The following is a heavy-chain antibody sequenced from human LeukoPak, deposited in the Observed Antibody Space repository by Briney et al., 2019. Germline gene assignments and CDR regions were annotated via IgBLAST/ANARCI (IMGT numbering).Heavy chain of an antibody. CDR3: ARGPNFGDYVDFLDS. Sequence: GGSLRLSCEASGFTFSDHWMTWVRQAPGKGLEWVANIKQGGSQKYYVDSVKGRFTISRDDVKSTLFLQMNNLRAEDSAPYYCARGPNFGDYVDFLDSWGQGTLVTVSS. CDR1: GFTFSDHW. CDR2: IKQGGSQK. D-gene: IGHD4-17*01. J-gene: IGHJ4*02. V-gene: IGHV3-7*01.